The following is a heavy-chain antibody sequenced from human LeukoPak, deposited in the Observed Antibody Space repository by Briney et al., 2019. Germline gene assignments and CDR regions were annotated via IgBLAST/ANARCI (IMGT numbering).Heavy chain of an antibody. D-gene: IGHD3-3*02. CDR1: GGSISSYY. CDR2: IYYSGST. J-gene: IGHJ3*02. Sequence: SETLSLTCTVSGGSISSYYWSWIRQPPGKGLEWIGYIYYSGSTNYNPSLKSRVTISVGTSKNQFSLKLSSVTAADTAVYYCARGPGGISAFDIWGQGTMVNVSS. V-gene: IGHV4-59*08. CDR3: ARGPGGISAFDI.